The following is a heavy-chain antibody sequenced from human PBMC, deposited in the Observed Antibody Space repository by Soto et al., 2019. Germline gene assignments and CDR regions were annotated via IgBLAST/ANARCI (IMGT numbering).Heavy chain of an antibody. D-gene: IGHD1-26*01. J-gene: IGHJ6*02. V-gene: IGHV3-23*01. CDR1: GFTFSSYA. CDR2: ISGSGGST. CDR3: AKVSGATTFYYYGMDV. Sequence: GGSLRLSCAASGFTFSSYAMSWVRQAPGKGLEWVSAISGSGGSTYYTDSVKGRFTISRDNSKNTLYLQMNSLRAEDTAVYYCAKVSGATTFYYYGMDVWGQGTTVTVSS.